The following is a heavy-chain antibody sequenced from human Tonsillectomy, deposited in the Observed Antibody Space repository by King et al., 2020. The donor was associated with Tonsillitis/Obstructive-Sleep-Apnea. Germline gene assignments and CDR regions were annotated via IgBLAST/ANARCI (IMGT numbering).Heavy chain of an antibody. CDR3: ARDQGGSHSGSPWAFDI. Sequence: QLVQSGAEVKKPGASVKVSCKASGGTFSSYAISWVRQAPGQGLEWMGGIIPIFGTANYAQKFQGRVTITADESTSTAYMELSSLRSEDTAVYYCARDQGGSHSGSPWAFDIWGQGTMVTVSS. V-gene: IGHV1-69*12. J-gene: IGHJ3*02. CDR1: GGTFSSYA. CDR2: IIPIFGTA. D-gene: IGHD1-26*01.